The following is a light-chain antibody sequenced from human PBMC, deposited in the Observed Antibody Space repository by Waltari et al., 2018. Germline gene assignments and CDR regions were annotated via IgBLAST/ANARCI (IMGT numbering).Light chain of an antibody. CDR3: QKYDRLPAT. V-gene: IGKV3-20*01. CDR2: GAS. CDR1: QRVSRF. Sequence: CRASQRVSRFLAWYQQKPGQAPRLLIYGASTRATGIPDRFSGSGFGTDFSLTISRLEPEDFAVYYCQKYDRLPATFGQGTKVEIK. J-gene: IGKJ1*01.